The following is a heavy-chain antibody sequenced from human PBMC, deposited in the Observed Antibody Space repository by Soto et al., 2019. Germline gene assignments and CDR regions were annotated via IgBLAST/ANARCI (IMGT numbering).Heavy chain of an antibody. CDR3: GRFYGDYVNGVKPRYFDF. CDR2: VYFVGNS. J-gene: IGHJ4*02. V-gene: IGHV4-39*01. D-gene: IGHD4-17*01. CDR1: GDSISSASYF. Sequence: QVQLQESGPGLVKPSETLSLTCTVSGDSISSASYFWGWIRQPPGKGLEWIGSVYFVGNSYYNPSLKSRVSISVDASNNQFSLRLGAMTAADTGVYYCGRFYGDYVNGVKPRYFDFWGQGTLVTVSS.